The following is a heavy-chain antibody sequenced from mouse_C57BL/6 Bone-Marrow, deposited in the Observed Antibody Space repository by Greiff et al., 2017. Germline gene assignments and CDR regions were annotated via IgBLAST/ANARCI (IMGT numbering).Heavy chain of an antibody. CDR1: GFSLTSYG. CDR3: ARERMDY. J-gene: IGHJ4*01. V-gene: IGHV2-2*01. Sequence: VQLQQSGPGLVQPSQSLSITCTVSGFSLTSYGVHWVRQSPGKGLEWLGGIWSGGGADYNAASISRLSTSKDNSKSQVFFIMNSLQADDTAIYYCARERMDYWGQGTSVTVSA. CDR2: IWSGGGA.